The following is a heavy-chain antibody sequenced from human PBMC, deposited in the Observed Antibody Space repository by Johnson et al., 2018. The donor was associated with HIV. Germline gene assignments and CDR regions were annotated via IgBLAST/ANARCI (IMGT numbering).Heavy chain of an antibody. Sequence: VQLVESGGGLVQPGGSLRLSCAASGFTFSSYAMHWVRQAPGQGLEYVSAISSNGGSTYYANSVKGRFPISRDKSKNTVVLQMNSLRAEDTAVYYCARDASMVLGIGAFDVWGQGTMVTVSS. J-gene: IGHJ3*01. V-gene: IGHV3-64*01. CDR3: ARDASMVLGIGAFDV. CDR1: GFTFSSYA. D-gene: IGHD3-10*01. CDR2: ISSNGGST.